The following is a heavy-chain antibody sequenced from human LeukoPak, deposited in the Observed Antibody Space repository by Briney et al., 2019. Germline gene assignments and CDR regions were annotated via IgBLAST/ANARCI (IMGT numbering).Heavy chain of an antibody. CDR1: GFTFSSYT. D-gene: IGHD1-26*01. J-gene: IGHJ5*02. V-gene: IGHV3-23*01. CDR3: ARGRIHVVEGAPIWWFDP. Sequence: GGSLRLSCAASGFTFSSYTMSWVRRAPGKGLEWISAIGDRGVSTYYADSVKGRFTISRDNSKNTLYLQMNSLRAEDTAVYYCARGRIHVVEGAPIWWFDPWGQGTLVTVSS. CDR2: IGDRGVST.